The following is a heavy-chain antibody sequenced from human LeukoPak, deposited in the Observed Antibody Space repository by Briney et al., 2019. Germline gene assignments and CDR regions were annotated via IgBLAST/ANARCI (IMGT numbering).Heavy chain of an antibody. CDR2: IYYSGST. CDR1: GGSISSSSYY. Sequence: SETLSLTCTVSGGSISSSSYYWGWIRQPPGKGLEWIGSIYYSGSTYYNPSLKSRVTISVDTSKNQFSLKLSSVTAADTAVYYCARGGAYGSGSYYNHKVDYWGQGTLVTVSS. J-gene: IGHJ4*02. CDR3: ARGGAYGSGSYYNHKVDY. D-gene: IGHD3-10*01. V-gene: IGHV4-39*01.